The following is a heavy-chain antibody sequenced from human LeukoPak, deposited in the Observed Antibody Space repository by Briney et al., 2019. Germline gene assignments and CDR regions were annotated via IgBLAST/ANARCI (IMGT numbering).Heavy chain of an antibody. CDR1: AGSTRGYY. CDR3: ARHVVYWYFDL. V-gene: IGHV4-59*08. CDR2: IHYSGTT. J-gene: IGHJ2*01. D-gene: IGHD2-21*01. Sequence: SETLSLTCIVSAGSTRGYYWSWIRQPPGKGLEWIGYIHYSGTTNYNPSLESRVTISVDTSKNQFSLRLSSVTAADTAVYYCARHVVYWYFDLWGRGTLVTVSS.